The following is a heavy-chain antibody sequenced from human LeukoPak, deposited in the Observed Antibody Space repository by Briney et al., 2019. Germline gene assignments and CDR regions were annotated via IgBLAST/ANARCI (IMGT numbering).Heavy chain of an antibody. CDR3: ARALADYYDSSILFDY. CDR1: GGSFSGYF. CDR2: IYYSGST. Sequence: SETLSLTCAVYGGSFSGYFWSWIRQPPGKGLEWIGYIYYSGSTNYNPSLKSRVTISVDTSKNQFSLKLSSVTAADTAVYYCARALADYYDSSILFDYWGQGTLVTVSS. V-gene: IGHV4-59*01. D-gene: IGHD3-22*01. J-gene: IGHJ4*02.